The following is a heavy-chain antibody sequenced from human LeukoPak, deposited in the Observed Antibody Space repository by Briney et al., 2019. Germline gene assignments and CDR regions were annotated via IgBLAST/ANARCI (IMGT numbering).Heavy chain of an antibody. CDR2: IYDSGST. CDR1: GGFISSYY. Sequence: SETLSLTCTVSGGFISSYYWSWIRQPPGKGLEWIGNIYDSGSTYYNPSLKSRVTISVDTSKNQFSLKLSSVTAADTAVYYCARFNCSSTSCYLDYWGQGTLVTVSS. J-gene: IGHJ4*02. CDR3: ARFNCSSTSCYLDY. V-gene: IGHV4-59*08. D-gene: IGHD2-2*01.